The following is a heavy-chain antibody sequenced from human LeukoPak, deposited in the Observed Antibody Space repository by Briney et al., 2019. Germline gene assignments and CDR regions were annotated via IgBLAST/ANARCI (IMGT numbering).Heavy chain of an antibody. V-gene: IGHV3-48*03. CDR2: ISDTGSTI. J-gene: IGHJ4*02. CDR1: GFTFSSYE. Sequence: GGSLRLSCAASGFTFSSYELNWVRQAPGKGLEWVSYISDTGSTIYYADSVEGRFTISRDNAKNSLYLQMNSLRAEDTAVYYCAKWLWGLYYFDYWGQGTLVTVSS. CDR3: AKWLWGLYYFDY. D-gene: IGHD5-18*01.